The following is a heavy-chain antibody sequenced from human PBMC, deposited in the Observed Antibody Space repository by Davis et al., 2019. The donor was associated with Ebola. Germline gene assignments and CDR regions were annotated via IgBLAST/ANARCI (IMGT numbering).Heavy chain of an antibody. J-gene: IGHJ5*02. CDR2: ISWNSGSI. D-gene: IGHD2-15*01. CDR1: GFTFSAHT. Sequence: PGGSLRLSCSASGFTFSAHTMHWVRQAPGKGLEWVSGISWNSGSIGYADSVKGRFTISRDNGKNSLYLQMKGLRAEDTAVYYCARVVLAEGDTWGQGTLVTVSS. V-gene: IGHV3-9*01. CDR3: ARVVLAEGDT.